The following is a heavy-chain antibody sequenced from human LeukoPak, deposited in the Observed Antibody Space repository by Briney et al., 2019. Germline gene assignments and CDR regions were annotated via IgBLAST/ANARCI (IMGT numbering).Heavy chain of an antibody. CDR3: AREIGLKQLEYYYYYGMDV. CDR1: GGTFSSYA. J-gene: IGHJ6*02. V-gene: IGHV1-69*04. Sequence: SVKVSCKASGGTFSSYAISWGRQAPGQGLEWMGRIIPILGIANYAQKFQGRVTITADKSTSTAYMELSSLRSEDTAVYYCAREIGLKQLEYYYYYGMDVWGQGTTVTVSS. CDR2: IIPILGIA. D-gene: IGHD6-13*01.